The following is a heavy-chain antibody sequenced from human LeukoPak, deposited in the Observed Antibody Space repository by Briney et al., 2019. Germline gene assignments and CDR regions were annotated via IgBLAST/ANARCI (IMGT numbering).Heavy chain of an antibody. J-gene: IGHJ4*02. V-gene: IGHV4-39*01. D-gene: IGHD6-6*01. Sequence: SETLSLTCTVSGGSVSSSSYYWGWIRQPPGKGLEWIGSIYYSGSTYYNPSLKSRVTISVDTSKNQFSLKLSSVTAADTAVYYCARPDSSSSLLGYWGQGTLVTVSS. CDR3: ARPDSSSSLLGY. CDR2: IYYSGST. CDR1: GGSVSSSSYY.